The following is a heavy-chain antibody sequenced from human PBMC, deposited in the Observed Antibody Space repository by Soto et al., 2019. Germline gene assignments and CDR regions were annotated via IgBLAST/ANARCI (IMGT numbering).Heavy chain of an antibody. D-gene: IGHD6-19*01. V-gene: IGHV4-39*01. CDR1: GGSISSSSYY. J-gene: IGHJ4*02. Sequence: SETLSLTCTVSGGSISSSSYYWGWIRQPPGKGLEWIGSIYYSGSTYYNPSLKSRVTISVDTSKNQFSLKLSSVTAADTAVYYCARQEAVAGIWTSPGTLDYWGQGTLVTVSS. CDR2: IYYSGST. CDR3: ARQEAVAGIWTSPGTLDY.